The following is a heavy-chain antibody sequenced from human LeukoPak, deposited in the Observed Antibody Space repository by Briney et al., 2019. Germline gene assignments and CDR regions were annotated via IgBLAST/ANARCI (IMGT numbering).Heavy chain of an antibody. CDR1: GASISSYY. J-gene: IGHJ4*02. V-gene: IGHV4-59*01. Sequence: PSETLPLTCTVSGASISSYYWSWIRQPPGKGLEWIGYIYYSGSTSYNPSLKSRVTISVDTSKNQFSLKLYSVTAADTAVYYCARDTGSYSFDYWGQGTLITVSS. D-gene: IGHD1-1*01. CDR2: IYYSGST. CDR3: ARDTGSYSFDY.